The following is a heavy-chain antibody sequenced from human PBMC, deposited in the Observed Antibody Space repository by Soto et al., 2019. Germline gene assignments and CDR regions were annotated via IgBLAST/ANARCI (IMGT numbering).Heavy chain of an antibody. J-gene: IGHJ4*02. CDR3: ASTPSVDTAMVVDY. CDR1: GFTFSSYA. CDR2: ISGSGGST. V-gene: IGHV3-23*01. Sequence: GGSLRLSCAASGFTFSSYAMSWVRQAPGKGLEWVSAISGSGGSTYYADSVKGRFTISRDNSKNTLYLQMNSLRAEDTAVYYCASTPSVDTAMVVDYWGQGTLVTVSS. D-gene: IGHD5-18*01.